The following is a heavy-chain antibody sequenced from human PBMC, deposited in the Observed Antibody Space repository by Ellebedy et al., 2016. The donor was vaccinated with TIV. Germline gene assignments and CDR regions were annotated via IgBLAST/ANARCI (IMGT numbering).Heavy chain of an antibody. CDR1: GFTFSSYA. CDR3: TRRSAMDV. Sequence: GGSLRLSXAASGFTFSSYAMHWVRQAPGKGLEWVAVISYDGSNKYYADSVKGRFTISRDNAKNSLYLQMNSLRAEDTAVYYCTRRSAMDVWGQGTTVTVSS. CDR2: ISYDGSNK. J-gene: IGHJ6*02. V-gene: IGHV3-30-3*01.